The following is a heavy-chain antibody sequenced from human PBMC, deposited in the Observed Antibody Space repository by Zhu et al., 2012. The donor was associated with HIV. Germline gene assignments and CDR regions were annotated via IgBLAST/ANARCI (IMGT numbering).Heavy chain of an antibody. V-gene: IGHV4-30-4*08. CDR1: GGSISSGDYY. Sequence: QVQLQESGPGLVKPSQTLSLTCTVSGGSISSGDYYRSWVRQSPVRGLEWIGYIYYSGTTYYIPSLKSRVTISVDTSKNQFSLKLTSVTAADTAMYYCARKQWELLSAFDIWGQGTMVTVSS. D-gene: IGHD1-26*01. CDR2: IYYSGTT. J-gene: IGHJ3*02. CDR3: ARKQWELLSAFDI.